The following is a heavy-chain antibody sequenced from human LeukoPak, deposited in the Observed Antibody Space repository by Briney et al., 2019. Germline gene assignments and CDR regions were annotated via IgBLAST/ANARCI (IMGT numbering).Heavy chain of an antibody. CDR2: INWNGGST. V-gene: IGHV3-20*04. CDR1: GFTFDDYG. D-gene: IGHD6-19*01. Sequence: GGSLRLSCAASGFTFDDYGMSWVRQAPGKGLEWVSGINWNGGSTGYADSVKGRFTISRDNAKNSLYLQMNSLRAEDTAVYYCAKDLYSTGFYPTTFDYWGQGTLVTVSS. CDR3: AKDLYSTGFYPTTFDY. J-gene: IGHJ4*02.